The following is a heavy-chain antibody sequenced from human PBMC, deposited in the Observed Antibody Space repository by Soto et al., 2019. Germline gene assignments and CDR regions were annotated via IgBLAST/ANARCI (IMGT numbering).Heavy chain of an antibody. V-gene: IGHV3-7*03. J-gene: IGHJ4*02. CDR1: GFTFSSYW. Sequence: EVQLVESGGGLVQPGGSLRLSCAASGFTFSSYWMSWVRQAPGKGLEWVANIKQDGSEKYYVDSVKGRFTISRDNAKNSLYLQMNSLRAEDTAVYYCARFDRIAAAGHRTFDYWGQGTLVTVSS. CDR2: IKQDGSEK. CDR3: ARFDRIAAAGHRTFDY. D-gene: IGHD6-13*01.